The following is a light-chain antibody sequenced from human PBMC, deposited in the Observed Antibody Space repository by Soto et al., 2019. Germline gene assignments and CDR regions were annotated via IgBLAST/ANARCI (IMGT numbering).Light chain of an antibody. CDR1: QSISSSY. Sequence: EIVLTQSPGTLSLSPGERATLSCRASQSISSSYLAWYQQRPGQAPRLLIYAASSRATGIPDRFSGGGSATDFNLTVSRLEPEDFAVYYCQQYGSSPRTFGQGTKLEIK. CDR2: AAS. J-gene: IGKJ2*01. CDR3: QQYGSSPRT. V-gene: IGKV3-20*01.